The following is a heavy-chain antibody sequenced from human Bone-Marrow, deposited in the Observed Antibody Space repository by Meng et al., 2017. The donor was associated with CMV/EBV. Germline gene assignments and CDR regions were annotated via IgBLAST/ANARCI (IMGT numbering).Heavy chain of an antibody. CDR1: GSVSSGSYY. J-gene: IGHJ5*02. Sequence: GSVSSGSYYGSWIRQPPGKGLEWIGYIYYSGSTNYNPSLKSRVTISVDTSKNQFSLKLSSVTAADTAVYYCARASLVVPAAYPLGPWGQGTLVTVSS. D-gene: IGHD2-2*01. CDR2: IYYSGST. V-gene: IGHV4-61*01. CDR3: ARASLVVPAAYPLGP.